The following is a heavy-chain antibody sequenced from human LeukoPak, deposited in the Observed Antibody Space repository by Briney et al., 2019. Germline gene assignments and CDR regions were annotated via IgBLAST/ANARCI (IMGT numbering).Heavy chain of an antibody. J-gene: IGHJ5*02. D-gene: IGHD4-11*01. Sequence: ASVKVSCKASGYTFTSYDINWVRQATGQGLEWMGWMNPNSGNTGYAQKFQGRVTITRNTSISTAYMELSSLRSEDTAVYYCARDGEDYSNYESWFDPWGQGTLVTVSS. CDR2: MNPNSGNT. CDR1: GYTFTSYD. CDR3: ARDGEDYSNYESWFDP. V-gene: IGHV1-8*03.